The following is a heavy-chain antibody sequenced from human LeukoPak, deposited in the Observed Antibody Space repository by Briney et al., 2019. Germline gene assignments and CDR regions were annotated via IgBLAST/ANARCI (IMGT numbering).Heavy chain of an antibody. D-gene: IGHD1-26*01. Sequence: ASVKVSCKASGYTFTGYYLHWVRQAPGQGLEWMGWINPNSGATNYAQKFQGRVTMTRDTSISTAYMELSRLRSDDTAVYYCARANRVGATPAELYFDYWGQGTLVTVSS. V-gene: IGHV1-2*02. CDR2: INPNSGAT. J-gene: IGHJ4*02. CDR1: GYTFTGYY. CDR3: ARANRVGATPAELYFDY.